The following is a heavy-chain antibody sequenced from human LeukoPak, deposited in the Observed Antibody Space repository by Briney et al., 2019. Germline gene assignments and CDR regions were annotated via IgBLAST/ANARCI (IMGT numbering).Heavy chain of an antibody. V-gene: IGHV4-61*01. CDR3: ARDRWYYDILSGRGHWFDP. D-gene: IGHD3-9*01. Sequence: SETLSLTCTVSGGSISSSSYYWGWIRQPPGKGLEWIGYIYYSGSTNYNPSLKSRVTISVDTSKSQFSLKLSSVTAADTAVYYCARDRWYYDILSGRGHWFDPWGQGTLVTVSS. J-gene: IGHJ5*02. CDR1: GGSISSSSYY. CDR2: IYYSGST.